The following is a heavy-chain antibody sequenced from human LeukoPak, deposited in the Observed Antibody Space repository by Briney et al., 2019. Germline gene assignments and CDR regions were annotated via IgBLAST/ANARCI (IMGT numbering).Heavy chain of an antibody. CDR3: ARVVPAAMGVDY. CDR1: GFTFSSYG. Sequence: GGSLRLSCAASGFTFSSYGMHWVRQAPGKGLEWVAVIWYGGSNKYYADSVKGRFTISRDNSKNTLYLQMNSLRAEDTAVYYCARVVPAAMGVDYWGQGTLVTVSS. D-gene: IGHD2-2*01. V-gene: IGHV3-33*01. J-gene: IGHJ4*02. CDR2: IWYGGSNK.